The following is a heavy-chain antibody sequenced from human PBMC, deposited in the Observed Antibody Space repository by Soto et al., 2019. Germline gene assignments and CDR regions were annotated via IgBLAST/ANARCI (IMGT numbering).Heavy chain of an antibody. CDR3: ARSLLSGTNSPHYYYYGMDV. CDR2: IYYSGSP. Sequence: PSETLSLTCTGSGGSISSYYWSWIRQPPGKGLEWIGYIYYSGSPTYNPSLKSRVTISVDTSKNQFSLKLSSVTPADTAVYYCARSLLSGTNSPHYYYYGMDVWGQGTTVTVS. V-gene: IGHV4-59*01. D-gene: IGHD6-13*01. J-gene: IGHJ6*02. CDR1: GGSISSYY.